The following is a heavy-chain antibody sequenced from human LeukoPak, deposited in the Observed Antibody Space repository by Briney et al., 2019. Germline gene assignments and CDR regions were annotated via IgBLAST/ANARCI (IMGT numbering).Heavy chain of an antibody. CDR1: GFTFSSYS. J-gene: IGHJ4*02. CDR3: ARVFCSGGDCYSTFDS. Sequence: PGGSLRLSCAASGFTFSSYSMNWVRQAPGKGLEWVSSISSSSSYIKYADSMKGRFTISRDNAKNSLYLQMNSLRAEDTAVYYCARVFCSGGDCYSTFDSWGQGTLVTVSS. CDR2: ISSSSSYI. V-gene: IGHV3-21*01. D-gene: IGHD2-15*01.